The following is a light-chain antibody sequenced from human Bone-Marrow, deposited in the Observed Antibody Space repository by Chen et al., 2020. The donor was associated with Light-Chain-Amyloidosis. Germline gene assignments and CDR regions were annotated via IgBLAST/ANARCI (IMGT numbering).Light chain of an antibody. Sequence: SYVLTQPSSVSVAPGQTATIACGGKNIGSTSVHWYQQTPGQAPILVVYDDSDRPSGIPERLSGSNHGNTATLTMSRVEAGDEADYYWQVWDRSSDRPVFGGGTKLTVL. CDR3: QVWDRSSDRPV. V-gene: IGLV3-21*02. J-gene: IGLJ3*02. CDR1: NIGSTS. CDR2: DDS.